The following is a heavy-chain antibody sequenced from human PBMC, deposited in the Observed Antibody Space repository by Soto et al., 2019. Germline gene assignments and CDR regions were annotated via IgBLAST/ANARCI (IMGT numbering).Heavy chain of an antibody. CDR3: ARDDSYGVPSDY. D-gene: IGHD5-18*01. V-gene: IGHV1-69*04. Sequence: ASVKVSCKASGGTFSSYTISWVRQAPGQGLEWMGRIIPILGIANYAQKFQGRVTITADKSTSTAYMELSSLRSEDTAVYYCARDDSYGVPSDYWGQGTLVTVSS. CDR1: GGTFSSYT. J-gene: IGHJ4*02. CDR2: IIPILGIA.